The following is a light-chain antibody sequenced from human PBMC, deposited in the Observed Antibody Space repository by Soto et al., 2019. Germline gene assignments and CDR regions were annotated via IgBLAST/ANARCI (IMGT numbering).Light chain of an antibody. CDR2: EVS. V-gene: IGLV2-14*01. J-gene: IGLJ1*01. CDR1: SSDVGGYNY. Sequence: QSVLTQPASVSGSPGQSITISCTGTSSDVGGYNYVSWYQQHPGKAPKLMIYEVSNRPSGVSNRFSGSKSGNTASLTISGLKPEDEADYYCSSYTSRRPLYVLGTGTKVTV. CDR3: SSYTSRRPLYV.